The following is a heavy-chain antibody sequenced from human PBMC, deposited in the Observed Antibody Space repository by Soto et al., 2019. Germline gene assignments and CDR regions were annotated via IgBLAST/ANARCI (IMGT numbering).Heavy chain of an antibody. D-gene: IGHD2-2*01. CDR2: INPSPGST. V-gene: IGHV1-46*03. Sequence: QVQLVQSGAEVRKPGASVKVACKASGYTFGSHYVHWVRQAPGQALEWMGIINPSPGSTSYAEKFQGRGTMTRDTSTSTVYMEMSSLRSEDTATYHCARSDCPIASCVARYCYTMDVWGQLTTVTVSS. CDR1: GYTFGSHY. J-gene: IGHJ6*02. CDR3: ARSDCPIASCVARYCYTMDV.